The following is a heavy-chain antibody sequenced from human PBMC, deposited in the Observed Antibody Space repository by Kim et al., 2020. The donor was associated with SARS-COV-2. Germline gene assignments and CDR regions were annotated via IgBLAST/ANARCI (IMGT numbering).Heavy chain of an antibody. D-gene: IGHD3-22*01. Sequence: TMSYAESLKGRFVISRDNAKNSVYLKMNTLTVEDTDVYYCARVASGYSFDYWGQGIMVTVSS. J-gene: IGHJ4*02. CDR2: TM. V-gene: IGHV3-11*04. CDR3: ARVASGYSFDY.